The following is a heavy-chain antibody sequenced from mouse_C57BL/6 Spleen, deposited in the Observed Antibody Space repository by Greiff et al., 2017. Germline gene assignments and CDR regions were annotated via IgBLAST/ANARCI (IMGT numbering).Heavy chain of an antibody. V-gene: IGHV1-64*01. Sequence: QVQLQQPGAELVKPGASVKLSCKASGYTFTSYWMHWVKQRPGQGLEWIGMIHPNSGSTNYNEKFKSKATLTVDKSSSTAYMQLSSLTSEDSAVYYCASSPSYDYFDYWGQGTTLTVSS. CDR1: GYTFTSYW. CDR2: IHPNSGST. J-gene: IGHJ2*01. CDR3: ASSPSYDYFDY. D-gene: IGHD2-3*01.